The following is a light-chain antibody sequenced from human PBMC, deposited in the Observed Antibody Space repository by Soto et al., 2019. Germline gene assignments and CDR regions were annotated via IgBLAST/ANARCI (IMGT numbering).Light chain of an antibody. Sequence: QSALTQPPSASGSPGQSVPISCTGSSSDIGGYDHVSWYQQHPGKAPKVMIYEVTKRPSGVPDRFSGSKAGNTASLTVFGLQAEDEADYYCSSFAGPVWVFGGGTKLTVL. CDR3: SSFAGPVWV. V-gene: IGLV2-8*01. CDR1: SSDIGGYDH. J-gene: IGLJ3*02. CDR2: EVT.